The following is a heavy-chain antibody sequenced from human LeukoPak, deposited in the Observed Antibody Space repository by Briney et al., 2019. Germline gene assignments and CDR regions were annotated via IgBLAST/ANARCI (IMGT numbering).Heavy chain of an antibody. CDR3: ARGPSGYHNT. CDR2: ISSNGGST. V-gene: IGHV3-64*01. Sequence: GGSLRLSCVASGFTFSSYAMHWVRQAPGKGLEYVSAISSNGGSTYYANSVKGRFTISRDNSKNTLYLQMNSLRAEDTAVYYCARGPSGYHNTGGQGTLVTVSS. J-gene: IGHJ4*02. D-gene: IGHD5-12*01. CDR1: GFTFSSYA.